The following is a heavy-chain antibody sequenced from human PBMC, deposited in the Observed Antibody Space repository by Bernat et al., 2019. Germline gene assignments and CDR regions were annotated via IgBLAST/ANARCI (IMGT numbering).Heavy chain of an antibody. CDR2: ISYDGSNK. CDR3: AREDIVVVVAATTGYFQH. J-gene: IGHJ1*01. Sequence: VQLLESGGGLVQPGGSLRLSCAASGFTFSSYAMHWVRQAPGKGLEWVAVISYDGSNKYYADSVKGRFTISRDNSKNTLYLQMNSLRAEDTAVYYCAREDIVVVVAATTGYFQHWVQGTLVTVSS. V-gene: IGHV3-30-3*01. CDR1: GFTFSSYA. D-gene: IGHD2-15*01.